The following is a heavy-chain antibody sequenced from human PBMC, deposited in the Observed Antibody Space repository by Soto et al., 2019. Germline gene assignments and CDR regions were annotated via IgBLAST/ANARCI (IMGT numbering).Heavy chain of an antibody. V-gene: IGHV1-69*01. CDR1: RDTFSKYA. D-gene: IGHD3-16*01. CDR3: ARGETYLGV. Sequence: QVQLVQSGAEVKKPGSSVKVSCKASRDTFSKYAFNWVRQAPGQGLGWMGWIIPIFDSRNYAEKFQGRVTITADESTSTAYMELRSLRFEDTAVYYCARGETYLGVWGQGTTVTVSS. CDR2: IIPIFDSR. J-gene: IGHJ6*02.